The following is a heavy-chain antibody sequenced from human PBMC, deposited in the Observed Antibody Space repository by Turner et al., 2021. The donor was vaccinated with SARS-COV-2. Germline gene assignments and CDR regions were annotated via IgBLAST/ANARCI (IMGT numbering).Heavy chain of an antibody. CDR2: IRGRGGRT. D-gene: IGHD1-26*01. Sequence: EVQLLESGRGLVQPVGSLILSCAASDFTFSLYAMCWVRQGPGKGRWWGQAIRGRGGRTSDADSVNGRFNIARDNSKITLYLEMNSMRAEDTAVDYSAKGMGGEQPPSYYYDYGMDVWGQGTTVTVS. J-gene: IGHJ6*02. CDR3: AKGMGGEQPPSYYYDYGMDV. V-gene: IGHV3-23*01. CDR1: DFTFSLYA.